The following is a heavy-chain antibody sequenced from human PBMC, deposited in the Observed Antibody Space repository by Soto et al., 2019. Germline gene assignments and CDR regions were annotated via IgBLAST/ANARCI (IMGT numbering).Heavy chain of an antibody. CDR1: GFTFSSYG. D-gene: IGHD6-19*01. Sequence: GGSLRLSCAASGFTFSSYGMHWVRQAPGKGLEWVAVISYDGSNKYYADSVKGRFTISRDNSKNTLYLQMNSLRAEDTAVYYCAKDCGDSSGWFDYWGQGTLVTVSS. J-gene: IGHJ4*02. CDR3: AKDCGDSSGWFDY. V-gene: IGHV3-30*18. CDR2: ISYDGSNK.